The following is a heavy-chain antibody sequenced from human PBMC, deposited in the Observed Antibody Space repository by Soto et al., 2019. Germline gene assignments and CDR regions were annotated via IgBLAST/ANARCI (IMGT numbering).Heavy chain of an antibody. Sequence: QVQLVQSGAEVKKPGSSVKVSCKASGGTFSSYAISWVRQAPGQGLEWMGGIIPIFGTANYAQKFQGRVTITADESTSKAHMELSSVRSEDTSVYYCARDPAMYSSSWHNWFDPWGQGTLVTVS. D-gene: IGHD6-13*01. CDR1: GGTFSSYA. CDR2: IIPIFGTA. CDR3: ARDPAMYSSSWHNWFDP. V-gene: IGHV1-69*01. J-gene: IGHJ5*02.